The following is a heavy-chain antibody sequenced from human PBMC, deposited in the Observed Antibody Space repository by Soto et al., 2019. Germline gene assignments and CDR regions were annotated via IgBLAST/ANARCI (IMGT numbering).Heavy chain of an antibody. D-gene: IGHD2-15*01. CDR1: GFTFSIYA. V-gene: IGHV3-23*01. CDR3: ATPIGKEQCRFGSCFSGGDY. CDR2: ISSSGGST. J-gene: IGHJ4*02. Sequence: EVHLLESGGDLVQPGGSLRLSCTASGFTFSIYAMTWVRQAPGKGLEWVSVISSSGGSTYYADSVKGRFTISRDNSRNILYLQMNSLGVEDTAVYYCATPIGKEQCRFGSCFSGGDYWGRGALVAVSS.